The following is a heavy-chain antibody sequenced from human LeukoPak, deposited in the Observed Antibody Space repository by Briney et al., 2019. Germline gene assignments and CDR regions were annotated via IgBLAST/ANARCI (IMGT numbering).Heavy chain of an antibody. D-gene: IGHD6-19*01. CDR2: IYRSGST. CDR3: ARDSSGWPSLDH. Sequence: SETLSLTCTVSGYSISNGYYWDWIRQPPGRGLEWIGNIYRSGSTSYNPSLKSRITMSLDTSKNQFSLKLNSMTAADTAVYYCARDSSGWPSLDHWGQGTLVTVSS. CDR1: GYSISNGYY. J-gene: IGHJ4*02. V-gene: IGHV4-38-2*02.